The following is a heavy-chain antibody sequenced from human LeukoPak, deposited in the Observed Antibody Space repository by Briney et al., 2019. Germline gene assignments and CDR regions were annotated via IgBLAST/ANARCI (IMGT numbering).Heavy chain of an antibody. V-gene: IGHV3-11*04. Sequence: LSLTCTVSGGSVSNYYWSWIRQAPGKGLEWVSYISPSSSTIYYADSVKGRFTISRDNAKNSLSLQMNSLRAEDTAVYYCASSSSLGNWGQGTLVTVSS. CDR1: GGSVSNYY. CDR3: ASSSSLGN. D-gene: IGHD6-6*01. CDR2: ISPSSSTI. J-gene: IGHJ4*02.